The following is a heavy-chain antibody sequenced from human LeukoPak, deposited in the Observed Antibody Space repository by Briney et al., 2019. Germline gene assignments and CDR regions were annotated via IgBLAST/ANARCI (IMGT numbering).Heavy chain of an antibody. J-gene: IGHJ4*02. CDR2: INPSDGST. D-gene: IGHD3-22*01. CDR3: ARALAVYYDSSGYQLDY. CDR1: GYTFTSYY. V-gene: IGHV1-46*01. Sequence: ASVKVSCKASGYTFTSYYMHWVRQAHGQGLEWMGIINPSDGSTSYAQKFQGRVTMTRDTSTSTVYMELSSLRSEDTAVYYCARALAVYYDSSGYQLDYWGQGTLVTVSS.